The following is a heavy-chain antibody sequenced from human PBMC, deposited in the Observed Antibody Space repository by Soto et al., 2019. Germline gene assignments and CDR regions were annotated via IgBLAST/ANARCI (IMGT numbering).Heavy chain of an antibody. CDR3: ARDTKYSSSSMAYDY. CDR1: GGTFSSYA. V-gene: IGHV1-69*12. J-gene: IGHJ4*02. D-gene: IGHD6-6*01. CDR2: IIPIFGTA. Sequence: QVQLVQSGAEVKKPGSSVKVSCKASGGTFSSYAISWVRQAPGQGLEWMGGIIPIFGTANYAQKFQGRVTITADESTSTDYMELSSLRSEDTAVYYWARDTKYSSSSMAYDYWGQGTLVTVSS.